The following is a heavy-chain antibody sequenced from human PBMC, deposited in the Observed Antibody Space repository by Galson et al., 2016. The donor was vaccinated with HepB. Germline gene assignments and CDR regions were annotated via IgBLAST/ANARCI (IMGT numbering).Heavy chain of an antibody. J-gene: IGHJ6*02. CDR2: IVYDGSAK. Sequence: SLRLSCAASGFNFSRHAMNWVRQAPGKGLEWVAAIVYDGSAKFHADTVKGRFTISRDNSKNIVYLEMSSLRPEDTAVCYCARVHPRTVEYRVYYYYYGMDVWGQGTTVTVSS. CDR3: ARVHPRTVEYRVYYYYYGMDV. CDR1: GFNFSRHA. D-gene: IGHD2/OR15-2a*01. V-gene: IGHV3-30-3*01.